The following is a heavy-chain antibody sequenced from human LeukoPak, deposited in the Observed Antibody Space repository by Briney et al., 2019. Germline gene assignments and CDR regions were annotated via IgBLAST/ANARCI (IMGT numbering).Heavy chain of an antibody. D-gene: IGHD3-10*01. CDR3: AKGGLGIWFGELYDY. J-gene: IGHJ4*02. Sequence: PGGSLRLSCAASGFTFSSYAMHWVRQAPGKGLEWVAVISYDGSNKYYADSVKGRFTISRDNSKNTLYLQMNSLRAEDTAVYYCAKGGLGIWFGELYDYWGQGTLVTVSS. V-gene: IGHV3-30*04. CDR2: ISYDGSNK. CDR1: GFTFSSYA.